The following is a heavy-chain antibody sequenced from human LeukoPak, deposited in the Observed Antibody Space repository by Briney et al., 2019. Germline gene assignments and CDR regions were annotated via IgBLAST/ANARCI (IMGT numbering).Heavy chain of an antibody. J-gene: IGHJ4*02. CDR2: INPSGGST. V-gene: IGHV1-46*03. CDR3: ASGQYSGYDPEFDY. CDR1: GYTFTSYY. D-gene: IGHD5-12*01. Sequence: ASVKVSCKASGYTFTSYYMHWVRQAPGQGLERMGIINPSGGSTSYAQKFQGRITMARDTSTSTVYMELSSLRSEDTAVYYCASGQYSGYDPEFDYWGQGTLVTVSS.